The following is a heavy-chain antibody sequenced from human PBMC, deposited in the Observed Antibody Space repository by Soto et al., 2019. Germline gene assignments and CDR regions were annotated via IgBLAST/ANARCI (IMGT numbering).Heavy chain of an antibody. D-gene: IGHD3-16*01. J-gene: IGHJ4*02. CDR1: GYPFSDYY. V-gene: IGHV1-2*02. Sequence: QVQLVQSGAELRKPWSSVKVSCKTSGYPFSDYYMHWVRQAPGQGPEGLGWINPKKGATFYAQKSHGGVTLSRDTTINTVYMELTSMRSDDAAVYSCGSDGGPAFTFDHCGQVTLVIVSS. CDR3: GSDGGPAFTFDH. CDR2: INPKKGAT.